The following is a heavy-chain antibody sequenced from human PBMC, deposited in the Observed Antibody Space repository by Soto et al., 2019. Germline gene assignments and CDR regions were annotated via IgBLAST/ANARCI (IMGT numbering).Heavy chain of an antibody. CDR2: ISYDGSNK. CDR3: ARDHPSSKGADTDAFDI. Sequence: QVQLVESGGGVVQPGRSLRLSCAASGFTFSSYAMHWVRQAPGKGLEWVAVISYDGSNKYYADSVKGRFTISRDNSKNTLYLQMNSLRAEDTDVYYCARDHPSSKGADTDAFDIWGQGTMVTVSS. D-gene: IGHD1-26*01. V-gene: IGHV3-30-3*01. CDR1: GFTFSSYA. J-gene: IGHJ3*02.